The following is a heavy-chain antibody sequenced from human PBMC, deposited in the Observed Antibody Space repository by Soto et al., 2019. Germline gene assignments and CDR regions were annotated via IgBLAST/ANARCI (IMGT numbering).Heavy chain of an antibody. D-gene: IGHD4-17*01. CDR1: GGSISSYY. Sequence: QVQLQESGPGLVKPSETLSLTCTVSGGSISSYYWSWIRQPPGKGLEWIGYIYYSGSTNYNPSLKSRVTISVDTSKTQFSLKLSSVTAADTAVYYCAVTRLSDHGDYRGAAFDIWGQGTMVTVSS. CDR3: AVTRLSDHGDYRGAAFDI. CDR2: IYYSGST. J-gene: IGHJ3*02. V-gene: IGHV4-59*08.